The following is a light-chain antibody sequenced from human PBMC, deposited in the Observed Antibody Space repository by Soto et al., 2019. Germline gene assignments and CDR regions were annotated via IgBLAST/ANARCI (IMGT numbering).Light chain of an antibody. V-gene: IGKV3-20*01. CDR3: QQFAGS. CDR1: QSVSPSS. Sequence: TQSPSTLSASVGDRVTITCRASQSVSPSSLAWYQQRPGQSPRLLIYGASSRATGIPDRFSGRGSGTDFTLIISRLEPEDFAVYYCQQFAGSFGGGTKVDIK. J-gene: IGKJ4*02. CDR2: GAS.